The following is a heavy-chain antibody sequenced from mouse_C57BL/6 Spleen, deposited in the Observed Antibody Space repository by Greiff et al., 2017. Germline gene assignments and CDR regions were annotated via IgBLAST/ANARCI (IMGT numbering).Heavy chain of an antibody. J-gene: IGHJ4*01. CDR1: GYAFSSSW. Sequence: QVQLKASGPELVKPGASVKISCKASGYAFSSSWMNWVKQRPGKGLEWIGRIYPGDGDTNYNGKFKGKATLTADKSSSTAYMQLSSLTSEDSAVYFCARSYYYGSSGYAMDYWGQGTSVTVSS. CDR3: ARSYYYGSSGYAMDY. V-gene: IGHV1-82*01. D-gene: IGHD1-1*01. CDR2: IYPGDGDT.